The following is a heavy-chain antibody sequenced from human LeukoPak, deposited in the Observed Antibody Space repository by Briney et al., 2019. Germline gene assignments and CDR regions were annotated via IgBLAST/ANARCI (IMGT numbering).Heavy chain of an antibody. CDR2: IYYSGST. CDR1: GGSISSSSYY. CDR3: ASVFPGDGGNPNFDY. D-gene: IGHD4-23*01. V-gene: IGHV4-39*01. Sequence: SETLSLTXTVSGGSISSSSYYWGWIGQPPGKGLEWIGSIYYSGSTYYNPSLKSRVTISVDTSKNQFSLKLSSVTAADTAVYYCASVFPGDGGNPNFDYWGQGTLVTVSS. J-gene: IGHJ4*02.